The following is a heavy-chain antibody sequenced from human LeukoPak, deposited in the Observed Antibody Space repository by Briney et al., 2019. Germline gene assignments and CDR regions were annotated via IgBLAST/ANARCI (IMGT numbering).Heavy chain of an antibody. CDR1: GGSISSSSYY. CDR2: IYYSGST. D-gene: IGHD6-13*01. J-gene: IGHJ4*02. V-gene: IGHV4-39*07. Sequence: SETLSLTCTVSGGSISSSSYYWGWIRQPPGKGLEWIGSIYYSGSTYYNPSLKSRVTISVDTSKNQFSLKLSSVTAADTAVYYCARERQRLVRGGWFDYWGQGTLVTVSS. CDR3: ARERQRLVRGGWFDY.